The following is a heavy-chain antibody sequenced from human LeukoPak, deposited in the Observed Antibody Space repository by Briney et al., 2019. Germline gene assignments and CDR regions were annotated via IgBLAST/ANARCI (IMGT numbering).Heavy chain of an antibody. J-gene: IGHJ6*03. V-gene: IGHV1-69*05. Sequence: SVRVSCKASGGTFSSYAISWVRQAPGQGLEWMGGIIPSFGTANYAQTFQGRVTITTDEDTSTAYMELTSLRSEETAVYSSARDSGTYYSYYYYYYMNVWAKGTTVTVS. CDR1: GGTFSSYA. D-gene: IGHD3-10*01. CDR3: ARDSGTYYSYYYYYYMNV. CDR2: IIPSFGTA.